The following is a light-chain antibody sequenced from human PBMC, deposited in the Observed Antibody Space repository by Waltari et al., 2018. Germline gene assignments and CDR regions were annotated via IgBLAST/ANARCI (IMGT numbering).Light chain of an antibody. V-gene: IGLV2-14*01. Sequence: QSALTQPASVSGSPGQSITISCTGTTSDIGLYNYVSWYQHRPGRAPTFIIYDVRKRPSGVASRFSGSKSGNTASLAISGLHPEDEGYYFCSSYTRSTTYVLFGGGTRVTVL. CDR1: TSDIGLYNY. CDR2: DVR. CDR3: SSYTRSTTYVL. J-gene: IGLJ2*01.